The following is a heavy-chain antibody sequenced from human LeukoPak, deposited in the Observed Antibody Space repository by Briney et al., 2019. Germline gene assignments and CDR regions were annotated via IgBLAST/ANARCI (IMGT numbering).Heavy chain of an antibody. CDR2: ISSSGSTI. D-gene: IGHD5-18*01. CDR3: ARRYSYGYVDY. V-gene: IGHV3-48*04. CDR1: GFTFSRYW. J-gene: IGHJ4*02. Sequence: GGSLRLSCAASGFTFSRYWMHWVRQAPGKGLEWVSYISSSGSTIYYADSVKGRFTISRDNAKNSLYLQMNSLRAEDTAVYYCARRYSYGYVDYWGQGTLVTVSS.